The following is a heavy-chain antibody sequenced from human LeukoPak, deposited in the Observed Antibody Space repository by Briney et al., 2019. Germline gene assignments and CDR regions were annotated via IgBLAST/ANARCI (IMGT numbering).Heavy chain of an antibody. J-gene: IGHJ6*02. CDR3: AKEGYDYVWGSYRYSPYYYYGMDV. Sequence: PGGSLRLSCAASGFTVSSNYMSWVRQAPGKGLEWVAVISYDGSNKYYADSVKGRFTISRDNSKNTLYLQMNSLRGEDTAVYYCAKEGYDYVWGSYRYSPYYYYGMDVWGQGTTVTVSS. CDR1: GFTVSSNY. CDR2: ISYDGSNK. V-gene: IGHV3-30*18. D-gene: IGHD3-16*02.